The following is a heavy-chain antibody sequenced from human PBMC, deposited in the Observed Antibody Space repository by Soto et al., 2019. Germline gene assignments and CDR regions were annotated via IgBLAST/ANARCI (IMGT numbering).Heavy chain of an antibody. V-gene: IGHV3-48*02. CDR3: ARDSRIRIAAAGRGYYYYGMDV. J-gene: IGHJ6*02. CDR1: VFTFSSYS. Sequence: PGWSLRLSCSASVFTFSSYSMNWFRQAPGKGLEWVSYISSSSSTIYYADSVKGRFTISRDNAKNSLYLQMNSLRDEDTAVYYCARDSRIRIAAAGRGYYYYGMDVWGQGTTVTVSS. D-gene: IGHD6-13*01. CDR2: ISSSSSTI.